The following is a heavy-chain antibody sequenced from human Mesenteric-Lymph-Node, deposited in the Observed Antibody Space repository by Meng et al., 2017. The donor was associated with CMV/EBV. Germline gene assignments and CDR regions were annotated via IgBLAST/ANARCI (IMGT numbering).Heavy chain of an antibody. J-gene: IGHJ4*02. Sequence: GGSLRLSCAASGFTFSDYYMSWIRQAPGKGLEWVSYISSSGSTIYYADSVKGRFTISRDNAKNSLYLEMNSLRAEDTAVYYCAKDFGPGSGNYYADYWGQGTLVTVSS. CDR2: ISSSGSTI. V-gene: IGHV3-11*01. D-gene: IGHD3-10*01. CDR1: GFTFSDYY. CDR3: AKDFGPGSGNYYADY.